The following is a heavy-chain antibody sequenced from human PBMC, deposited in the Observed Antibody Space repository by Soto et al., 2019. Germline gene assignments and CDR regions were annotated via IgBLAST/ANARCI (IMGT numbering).Heavy chain of an antibody. CDR3: AKDLASGHKSDIYGMDV. CDR2: ISYDGSNK. CDR1: GFTFSSYG. J-gene: IGHJ6*02. D-gene: IGHD5-18*01. V-gene: IGHV3-30*18. Sequence: QVQLVESGGGVVQPGRSLRLSCAASGFTFSSYGMHWVRQAPGKGLEWVAVISYDGSNKYYADSVKGRFTISRDNSKNTLYLQMNSLRAEDTAVYYCAKDLASGHKSDIYGMDVWGQGTTVTVSS.